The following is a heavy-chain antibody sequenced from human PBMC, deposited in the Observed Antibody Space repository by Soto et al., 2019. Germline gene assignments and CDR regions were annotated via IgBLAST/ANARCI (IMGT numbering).Heavy chain of an antibody. J-gene: IGHJ4*02. CDR1: GFTFSSYA. CDR3: AKVLKPWYLDY. V-gene: IGHV3-23*01. Sequence: VGSLRLSCAASGFTFSSYAMSWVRQAPGKGLEWVSAISGSGGSTYHADSVKGRFTISRDNSKNTLYLQMNSLRAEDTAVYYCAKVLKPWYLDYWGQGTLVTVSS. CDR2: ISGSGGST.